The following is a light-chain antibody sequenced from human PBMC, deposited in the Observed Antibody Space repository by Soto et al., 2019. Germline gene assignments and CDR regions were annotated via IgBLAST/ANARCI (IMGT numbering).Light chain of an antibody. CDR2: GTS. CDR1: QSVSSSN. V-gene: IGKV3-20*01. J-gene: IGKJ5*01. Sequence: IVLTQSPGTLSLSPGEIATLSCRASQSVSSSNLAWYQQQPGQPPRLLIYGTSSRATGIPVRFMVSGSGTDITLTISRMESEAFAVYYCQQYGRLPHGITFGQGTRLEIK. CDR3: QQYGRLPHGIT.